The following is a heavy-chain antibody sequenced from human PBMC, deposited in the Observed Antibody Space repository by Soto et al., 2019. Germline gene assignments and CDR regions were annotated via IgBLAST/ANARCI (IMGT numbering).Heavy chain of an antibody. J-gene: IGHJ4*02. CDR2: ISYDGSNK. V-gene: IGHV3-30*18. CDR3: AKDLIIHDYGDYVY. Sequence: LRLSCAASGFTFSSYGMHWVRQAPGKGLEWVAVISYDGSNKYYADSVKGRFTISRDNSKNTLYLQMNSLRAEDTAVYYCAKDLIIHDYGDYVYWGQGTLVTVSS. CDR1: GFTFSSYG. D-gene: IGHD4-17*01.